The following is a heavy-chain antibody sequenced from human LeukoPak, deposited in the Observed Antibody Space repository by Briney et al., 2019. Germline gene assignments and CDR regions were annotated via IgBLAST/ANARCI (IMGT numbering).Heavy chain of an antibody. V-gene: IGHV3-66*02. J-gene: IGHJ4*02. CDR1: GFTVSSNY. CDR3: ARGLYDSGTYYPFYFDP. CDR2: IYSSGRT. Sequence: GGSLRLSCAASGFTVSSNYMNWVRQAPGKWLEWISVIYSSGRTYYADAVKGRFTISTDKSKNTLSLQMNSLRADDTAVYYCARGLYDSGTYYPFYFDPWGQGTLVSVSS. D-gene: IGHD3-10*01.